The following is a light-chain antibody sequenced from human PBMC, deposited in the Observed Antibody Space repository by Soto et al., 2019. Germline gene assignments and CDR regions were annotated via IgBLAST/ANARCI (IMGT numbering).Light chain of an antibody. V-gene: IGKV1-39*01. CDR1: QRVDSY. J-gene: IGKJ1*01. Sequence: DIQVTQSPSSLSASVGDSVTLSCQTSQRVDSYMHWYQHQSGKPPKLLIYAASTLQDGVPSRFSGGGSGTAFSLIITGLQPGDSATYYCQQTYTSVATFGQGTK. CDR3: QQTYTSVAT. CDR2: AAS.